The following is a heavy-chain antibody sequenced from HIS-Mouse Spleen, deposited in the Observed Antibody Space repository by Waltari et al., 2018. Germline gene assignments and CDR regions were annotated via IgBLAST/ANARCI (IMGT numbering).Heavy chain of an antibody. Sequence: QLQLQESGPGLVKPSETLSLTCTVPGGSLSSSRYYWGWIRPPPGKGLEWIGSIYYSGSTYYNPSLKSRVTISVDTSKNQFSLKLSSVTAADTAVYYCAREIPYSSSWYDWYFDLWGRGTLVTVSS. J-gene: IGHJ2*01. V-gene: IGHV4-39*07. CDR3: AREIPYSSSWYDWYFDL. CDR1: GGSLSSSRYY. D-gene: IGHD6-13*01. CDR2: IYYSGST.